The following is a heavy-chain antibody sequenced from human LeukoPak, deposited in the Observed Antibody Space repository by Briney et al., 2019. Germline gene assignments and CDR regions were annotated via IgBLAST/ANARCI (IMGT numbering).Heavy chain of an antibody. J-gene: IGHJ4*02. V-gene: IGHV4-39*01. D-gene: IGHD1-14*01. CDR2: IYYTGGT. CDR3: ARHGTISSESYFDY. Sequence: PSETLSLTCTVSGGSISRNNHYWGWIRQPPGKGLEWIGTIYYTGGTYYNPSLKSRVTISVDTSKNQFSLKLSSVTAADTAVYWCARHGTISSESYFDYWGQGALVTVSS. CDR1: GGSISRNNHY.